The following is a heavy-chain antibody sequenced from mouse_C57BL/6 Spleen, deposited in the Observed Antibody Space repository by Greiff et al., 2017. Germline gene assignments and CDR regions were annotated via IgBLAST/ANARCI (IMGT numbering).Heavy chain of an antibody. V-gene: IGHV1-61*01. CDR3: ARERLRYFDV. J-gene: IGHJ1*03. CDR2: IYPSDGET. CDR1: GYTFTSYW. D-gene: IGHD6-2*01. Sequence: QVQLQQPGAELVRPGSSVKLSCKASGYTFTSYWMDWVKQRPGQGLEWIGNIYPSDGETHYNQKFKDKATLTVDKSSSTAYMQLSSLTSEDSAVYYCARERLRYFDVWGTGTTVTVSS.